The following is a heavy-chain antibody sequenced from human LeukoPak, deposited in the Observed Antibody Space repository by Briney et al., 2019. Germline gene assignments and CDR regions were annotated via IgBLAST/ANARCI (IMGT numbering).Heavy chain of an antibody. D-gene: IGHD3-3*01. Sequence: GGSLRLSCAASGFTFSSYGMHWVRQAPGKGLEWVAVIWYGGSNKYYADSVKGRFTISRDNSKNTLYLQMNSLRAEDTAVYYCAKDGSYDFWSGYYTGVKYYYYYMDVWGKGTTVTVSS. CDR3: AKDGSYDFWSGYYTGVKYYYYYMDV. CDR1: GFTFSSYG. CDR2: IWYGGSNK. V-gene: IGHV3-30*02. J-gene: IGHJ6*03.